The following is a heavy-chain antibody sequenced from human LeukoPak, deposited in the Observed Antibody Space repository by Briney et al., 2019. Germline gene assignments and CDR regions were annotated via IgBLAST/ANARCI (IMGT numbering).Heavy chain of an antibody. V-gene: IGHV3-30*04. D-gene: IGHD2-15*01. Sequence: GGSLRLSCAASGFTFSSYAMNWVRQAPGKGLEWVAVISYDGSNKYYADSVKGRFTISRDNSKNTLYLQMNSLRAEDTAVYYCARGLYCSGGSCPANWFDPWGQGTLVTVSS. CDR2: ISYDGSNK. CDR3: ARGLYCSGGSCPANWFDP. J-gene: IGHJ5*02. CDR1: GFTFSSYA.